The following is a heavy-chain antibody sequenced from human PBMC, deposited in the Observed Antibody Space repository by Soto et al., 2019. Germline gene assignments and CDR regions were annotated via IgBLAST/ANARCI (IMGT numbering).Heavy chain of an antibody. CDR1: GDSVSSNSAA. CDR2: TYYRSKWYN. CDR3: ARDKQLVLEGAFDI. J-gene: IGHJ3*02. Sequence: KQSQTLSLTCAISGDSVSSNSAAWNWIRPSPSRGLEWLGRTYYRSKWYNDYAVSVKSRITINPDTSKNQFSLQLNSVTPEDTAVYYCARDKQLVLEGAFDIWGQGTMVTVSS. D-gene: IGHD6-13*01. V-gene: IGHV6-1*01.